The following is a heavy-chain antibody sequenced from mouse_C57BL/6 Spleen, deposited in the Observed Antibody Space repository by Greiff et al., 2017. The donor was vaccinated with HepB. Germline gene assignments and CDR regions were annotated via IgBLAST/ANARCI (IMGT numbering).Heavy chain of an antibody. CDR3: ARSGFTTVPNWYFDV. J-gene: IGHJ1*03. D-gene: IGHD1-1*01. CDR2: IDPSDSYT. CDR1: GYTFTSYW. V-gene: IGHV1-50*01. Sequence: QVQLQQPGAELVKPGASVKLSCKASGYTFTSYWMQWVKQRPGQGLEWIGEIDPSDSYTNYNQKFNGKATLTVDTSSSTAYMQLSSLTSEDSAVYYCARSGFTTVPNWYFDVWGTGTTVTVSS.